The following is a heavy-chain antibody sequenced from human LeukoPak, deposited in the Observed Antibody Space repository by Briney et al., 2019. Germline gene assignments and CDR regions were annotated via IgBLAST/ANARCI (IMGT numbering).Heavy chain of an antibody. CDR1: GFTFSSYA. D-gene: IGHD1-26*01. CDR3: AKLWRGSHPRYFDH. CDR2: ITDSGGTT. V-gene: IGHV3-23*01. Sequence: GGSLRLSCAAFGFTFSSYAMSWVRQAPGKGLEWVSTITDSGGTTFYADSVKGRFTISRDNFKNTVYLQMNSLRAEDTAVYYCAKLWRGSHPRYFDHWGQGTLVTVSS. J-gene: IGHJ4*02.